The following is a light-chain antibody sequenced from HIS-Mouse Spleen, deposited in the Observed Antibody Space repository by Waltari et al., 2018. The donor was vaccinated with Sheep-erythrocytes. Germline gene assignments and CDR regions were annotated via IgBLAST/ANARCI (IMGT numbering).Light chain of an antibody. CDR3: QQYYSTPFT. V-gene: IGKV4-1*01. J-gene: IGKJ3*01. CDR1: QSVLYSSNNKNY. Sequence: DIVMTQSPDSLAVSLGERATINCKSSQSVLYSSNNKNYLAWYQQKLGQPPKLLIYWASTRESGVPDRFSGSGSGTDVTLTISSLQAEDVAVYYCQQYYSTPFTFGPGTKVDIK. CDR2: WAS.